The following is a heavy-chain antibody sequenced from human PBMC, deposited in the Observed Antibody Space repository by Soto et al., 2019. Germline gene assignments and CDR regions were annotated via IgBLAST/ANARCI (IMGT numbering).Heavy chain of an antibody. V-gene: IGHV3-21*01. Sequence: GSLRLSCAASGFTFSSYSMNWVRQAPGKGLEWVSSISSSGSYIYYADSVKGRFTISRDNAKNSLYLQMNSLRAEDTAVYYCAREDYGGNSAFDYWGQGTLVTVSS. J-gene: IGHJ4*02. CDR2: ISSSGSYI. CDR1: GFTFSSYS. CDR3: AREDYGGNSAFDY. D-gene: IGHD4-17*01.